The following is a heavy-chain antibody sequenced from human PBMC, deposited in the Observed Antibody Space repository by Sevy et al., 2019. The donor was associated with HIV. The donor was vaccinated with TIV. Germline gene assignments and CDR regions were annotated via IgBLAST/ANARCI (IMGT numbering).Heavy chain of an antibody. CDR3: AQTYQPGYCSGGSCYSGSRGAFDI. Sequence: GGSLRLSCAASGFTFSSYAMSWVRQAPGKGLEWVSAISGSGGSTYYADSVKGRFTISRDNSKNTLYLQMNSLRAEDTAVYYCAQTYQPGYCSGGSCYSGSRGAFDIWGQGTMVTVSS. V-gene: IGHV3-23*01. CDR1: GFTFSSYA. J-gene: IGHJ3*02. CDR2: ISGSGGST. D-gene: IGHD2-15*01.